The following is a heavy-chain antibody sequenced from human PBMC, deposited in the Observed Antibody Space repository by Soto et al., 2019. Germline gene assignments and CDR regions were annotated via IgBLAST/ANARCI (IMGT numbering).Heavy chain of an antibody. Sequence: GGSLRLSCAASGFTFSSYGMHGFRHAPGKGLEWVAVIWYDGSNKYYADSVKGRFTISRDNSKNTLYLQMNSLRAEDTAVYYCARDALGYCSGGSCHNFDYWGQGTLVTVSS. V-gene: IGHV3-33*01. J-gene: IGHJ4*02. CDR3: ARDALGYCSGGSCHNFDY. CDR1: GFTFSSYG. CDR2: IWYDGSNK. D-gene: IGHD2-15*01.